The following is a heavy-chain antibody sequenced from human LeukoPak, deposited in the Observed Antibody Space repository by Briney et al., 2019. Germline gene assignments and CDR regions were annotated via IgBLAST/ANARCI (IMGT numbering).Heavy chain of an antibody. CDR2: INHSGST. Sequence: PSETLSLTCAVSGGSFSGYYWSWIRQPPGKGLEWIGEINHSGSTNYNPSLKSRVTISVDTSKNQFSLKLSSVTAADTAVYYCARGAKWLHSSSWYPPYYYYYMDVWGKGTTVTVSS. CDR1: GGSFSGYY. CDR3: ARGAKWLHSSSWYPPYYYYYMDV. V-gene: IGHV4-34*01. J-gene: IGHJ6*03. D-gene: IGHD6-13*01.